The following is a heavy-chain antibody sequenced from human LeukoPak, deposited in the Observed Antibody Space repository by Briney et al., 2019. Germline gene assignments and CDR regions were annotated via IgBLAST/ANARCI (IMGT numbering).Heavy chain of an antibody. D-gene: IGHD6-19*01. V-gene: IGHV4-4*07. CDR1: GDSITSYY. CDR2: INISGNT. CDR3: ARWGSGLSFRWFDP. J-gene: IGHJ5*02. Sequence: SETLSLTCTVSGDSITSYYWSWIRQPAGKGLEWIGRINISGNTNYNPSLKSRVTMSLDTSKNQFSLKLSSVTAADTAVYYCARWGSGLSFRWFDPWGQGTLVTVSS.